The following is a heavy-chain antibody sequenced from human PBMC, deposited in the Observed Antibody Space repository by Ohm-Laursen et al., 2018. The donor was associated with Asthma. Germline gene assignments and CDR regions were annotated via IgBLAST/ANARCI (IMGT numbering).Heavy chain of an antibody. D-gene: IGHD2-21*02. CDR1: GFSFHEYA. Sequence: RSLRLSCTASGFSFHEYAMHWVRQSPGKGLEWVSGISWNSGSIGYADSVKGRFTISRDNSKNTLYMQMNSLRAEDTAVYYCARRDFSGGDPSAAFDIWGQGTMVTVSS. CDR2: ISWNSGSI. CDR3: ARRDFSGGDPSAAFDI. V-gene: IGHV3-9*01. J-gene: IGHJ3*02.